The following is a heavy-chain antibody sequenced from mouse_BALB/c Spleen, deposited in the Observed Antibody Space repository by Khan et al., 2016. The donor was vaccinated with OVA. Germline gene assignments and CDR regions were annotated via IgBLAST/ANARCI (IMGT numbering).Heavy chain of an antibody. CDR1: GSTFTNYG. J-gene: IGHJ1*01. V-gene: IGHV9-3-1*01. CDR3: ARKNYRYDRYFDV. CDR2: INTYTGEP. Sequence: QIQLVQSGPELKKPGETVQISCKASGSTFTNYGMSWVKQAPGKGLKWMGWINTYTGEPTYADDFKGRFAFSLETSASTAYLQINNLKNEDTATYFCARKNYRYDRYFDVWGAGTTVTVSS. D-gene: IGHD2-14*01.